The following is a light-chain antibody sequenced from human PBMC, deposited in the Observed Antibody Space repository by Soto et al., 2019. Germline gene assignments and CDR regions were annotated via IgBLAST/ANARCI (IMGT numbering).Light chain of an antibody. J-gene: IGKJ5*01. CDR1: RGVSTW. CDR3: QQTKSLPPT. V-gene: IGKV1-12*01. CDR2: GAS. Sequence: DIQMTQSTSSVAASVGDRVTITCRASRGVSTWLGWYQQKPGRDPKLLIYGASNLENGVPSRFSGSGSGTDFTLTISSLQPEDFATYYCQQTKSLPPTLGQGTRLELK.